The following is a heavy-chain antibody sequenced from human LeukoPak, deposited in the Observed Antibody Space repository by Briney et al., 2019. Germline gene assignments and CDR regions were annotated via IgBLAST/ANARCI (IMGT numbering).Heavy chain of an antibody. CDR3: AKDLSPMVGAKIFDY. V-gene: IGHV3-30*02. CDR1: GFSFSNYG. J-gene: IGHJ4*02. Sequence: PGGSLRLSCAASGFSFSNYGMHWVRQAPGKGLEWLAFIRYDGTNKYCADSVKGRFTISRDNSKNTLYLEMNSLRVEDTAVYSCAKDLSPMVGAKIFDYWGQGTLVTVSS. D-gene: IGHD1-26*01. CDR2: IRYDGTNK.